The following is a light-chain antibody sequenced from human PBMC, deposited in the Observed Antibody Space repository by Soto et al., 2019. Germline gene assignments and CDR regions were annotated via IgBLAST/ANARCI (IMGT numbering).Light chain of an antibody. CDR1: SSDIGAYNY. CDR3: NSFTSSSTRGV. Sequence: QSALTQPASVSGSPGQSITISCTGTSSDIGAYNYVSWYQHHPGKDPKLIIYDLTNRPSGVSTRFSGSKSGNTASLTISGLQAEDEADYYCNSFTSSSTRGVFGGGTKLTVL. J-gene: IGLJ2*01. CDR2: DLT. V-gene: IGLV2-14*03.